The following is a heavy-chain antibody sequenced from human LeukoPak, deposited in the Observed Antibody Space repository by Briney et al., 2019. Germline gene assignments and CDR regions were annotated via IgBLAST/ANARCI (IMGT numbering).Heavy chain of an antibody. V-gene: IGHV4-4*02. CDR3: ARVTGYVIEDNFDY. D-gene: IGHD2-15*01. CDR1: GGPISSSNW. CDR2: IYHSGST. Sequence: SGTLSLTCAVSGGPISSSNWWSWVRQPPGKGLEWIGEIYHSGSTNYNPSLKSRVTISVDTSKNQFSLKLRSVTAADTAVYYCARVTGYVIEDNFDYWGQGTLVTVSS. J-gene: IGHJ4*02.